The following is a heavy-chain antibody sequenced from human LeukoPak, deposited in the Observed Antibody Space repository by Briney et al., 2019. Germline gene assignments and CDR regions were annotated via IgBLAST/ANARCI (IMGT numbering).Heavy chain of an antibody. D-gene: IGHD3-3*01. Sequence: SETLSLTCAVYGGSFSGYYWSWIRQPPGKGLEWIGEINHSGSTNYNPSLKSRVTITVDTSKNQFSLKLSSVTAADTAVYYCARAGYDFWSGYGNWFDPWGQGTLVTVSS. CDR3: ARAGYDFWSGYGNWFDP. CDR1: GGSFSGYY. J-gene: IGHJ5*02. CDR2: INHSGST. V-gene: IGHV4-34*01.